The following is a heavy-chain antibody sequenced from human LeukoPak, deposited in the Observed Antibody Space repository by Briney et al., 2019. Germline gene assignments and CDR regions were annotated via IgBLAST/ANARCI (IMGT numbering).Heavy chain of an antibody. J-gene: IGHJ4*02. Sequence: PGGSLRLSCAASGFTFSSYGTHWVRQAPGKGLEWVAFIRYDGSNKYYADSVKGRFTISRDNSKNTLYLQMNSLRAEDTAVYYCAKDIQDIVVVGTGPFDYWGQGTLVTVSS. CDR3: AKDIQDIVVVGTGPFDY. V-gene: IGHV3-30*02. D-gene: IGHD2-15*01. CDR2: IRYDGSNK. CDR1: GFTFSSYG.